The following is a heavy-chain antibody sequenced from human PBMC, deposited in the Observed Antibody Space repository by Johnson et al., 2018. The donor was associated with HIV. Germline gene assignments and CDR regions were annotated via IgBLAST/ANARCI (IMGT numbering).Heavy chain of an antibody. CDR3: ARAPRWFNVFDI. CDR2: ISWDGGST. CDR1: GFTFDDYA. V-gene: IGHV3-43D*03. J-gene: IGHJ3*02. Sequence: VQVVESGGGVVQPGGSLRLSCAASGFTFDDYAMHWVRQAPGTGLEWVSLISWDGGSTYYADSVKGRFTISRGNSKNSLYLQMNSLRAEDTAVYYCARAPRWFNVFDIWGQGTMVTVSS. D-gene: IGHD4-23*01.